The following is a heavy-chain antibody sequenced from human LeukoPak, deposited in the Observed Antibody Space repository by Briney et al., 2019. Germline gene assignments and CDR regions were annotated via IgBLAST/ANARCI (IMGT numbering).Heavy chain of an antibody. CDR1: GYTFTGYY. J-gene: IGHJ1*01. Sequence: GASVKVSCKASGYTFTGYYMHWVRQAPGQGLEWMGWINPNSGGTNYAQKFQGRVTMTRDTSISTAYMELSRLRSDDTAVYYCARDQANSAYYQIEYFDQWGQGTLVTVSS. D-gene: IGHD3-22*01. V-gene: IGHV1-2*02. CDR2: INPNSGGT. CDR3: ARDQANSAYYQIEYFDQ.